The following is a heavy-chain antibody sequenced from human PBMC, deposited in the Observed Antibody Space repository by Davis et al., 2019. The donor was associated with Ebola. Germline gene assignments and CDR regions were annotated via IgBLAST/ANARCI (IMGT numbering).Heavy chain of an antibody. D-gene: IGHD3-3*01. CDR1: GGSISSSSYY. V-gene: IGHV4-39*07. J-gene: IGHJ3*02. Sequence: PSETLSLTCTVSGGSISSSSYYWGWIRQPPGKGLEWIGSIYYSGSTYYNPSLKSRVTISVDTSKNQFSLKLSSVTAADTAVYYCARDRLRFLEWLLYHDAFDIWGQGTMVTVSS. CDR2: IYYSGST. CDR3: ARDRLRFLEWLLYHDAFDI.